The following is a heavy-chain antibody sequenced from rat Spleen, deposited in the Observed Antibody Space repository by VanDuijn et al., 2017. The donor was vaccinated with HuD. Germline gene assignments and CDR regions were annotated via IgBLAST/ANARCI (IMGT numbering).Heavy chain of an antibody. D-gene: IGHD1-4*01. Sequence: QVQLKESGPDLVQPSQTLSLTCTVSGFSLTSYGVSWVRQPPGKGLEWIAAISSGGSTYYNSVLKSRLSISRDTSKSQVFLKMNSLQTEDTAMYFCARGRLPGGVMDAWGQGASVTVSS. J-gene: IGHJ4*01. CDR1: GFSLTSYG. CDR2: ISSGGST. CDR3: ARGRLPGGVMDA. V-gene: IGHV2S8*01.